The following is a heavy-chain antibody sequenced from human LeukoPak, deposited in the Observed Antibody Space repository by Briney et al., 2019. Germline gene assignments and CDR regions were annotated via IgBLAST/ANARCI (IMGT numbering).Heavy chain of an antibody. V-gene: IGHV5-51*01. Sequence: GESLKISCKGSGYSFTSYWIGWVRQMPGKGLEWMGIIYPGDSDTRYSPSFQGQVTISADKSISTAYLQWSSLKASDTAMYYCARRSYVWGSYRPLEYYLDYWGQGTLVTVSS. J-gene: IGHJ4*02. CDR3: ARRSYVWGSYRPLEYYLDY. CDR1: GYSFTSYW. CDR2: IYPGDSDT. D-gene: IGHD3-16*02.